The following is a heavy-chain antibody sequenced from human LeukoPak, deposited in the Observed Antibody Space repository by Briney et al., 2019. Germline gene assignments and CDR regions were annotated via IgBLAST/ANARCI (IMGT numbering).Heavy chain of an antibody. J-gene: IGHJ4*02. CDR1: GGSISGYY. D-gene: IGHD5-12*01. CDR2: IYYSGNT. V-gene: IGHV4-59*08. CDR3: ARHRYRGYDRPFDY. Sequence: PSETLSLTCTVSGGSISGYYWIWIRQPPGKGLEWIGYIYYSGNTNYNPSLKSRATISVDTSKNQFPLQLNSVTAADTAIYYCARHRYRGYDRPFDYWGQGTLVTVSS.